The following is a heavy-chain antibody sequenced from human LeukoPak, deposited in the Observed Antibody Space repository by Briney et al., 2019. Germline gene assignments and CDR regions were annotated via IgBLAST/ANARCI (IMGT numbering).Heavy chain of an antibody. Sequence: SVKVSCKASGGTFSDYSISWVRQAPGQGLEWMGRIIPILNVPNYVQKFEGRLTITADKSTSTAYMELSSLKSADTDVYFCARDRPRARYFDYWGQGTLVTVSS. CDR2: IIPILNVP. CDR1: GGTFSDYS. V-gene: IGHV1-69*04. CDR3: ARDRPRARYFDY. D-gene: IGHD2-15*01. J-gene: IGHJ4*02.